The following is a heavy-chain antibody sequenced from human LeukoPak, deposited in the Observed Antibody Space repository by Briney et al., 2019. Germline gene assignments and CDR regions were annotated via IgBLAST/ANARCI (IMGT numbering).Heavy chain of an antibody. Sequence: GASVKVSCKASGGTFSSYAISWVRQAPGQGLEWMGGIIPIFGTANYAQKFQGRVTITADGSTSTAYMELSSLRSEDTAVYYCARGELGAAAYTYNWFDPWGQGTLVTVSS. CDR2: IIPIFGTA. CDR3: ARGELGAAAYTYNWFDP. J-gene: IGHJ5*02. V-gene: IGHV1-69*13. CDR1: GGTFSSYA. D-gene: IGHD6-13*01.